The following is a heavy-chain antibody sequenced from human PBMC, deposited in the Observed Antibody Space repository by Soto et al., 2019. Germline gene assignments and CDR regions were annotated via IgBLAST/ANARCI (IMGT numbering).Heavy chain of an antibody. D-gene: IGHD3-22*01. CDR1: GGSISSYY. CDR2: IDYSGST. J-gene: IGHJ6*02. Sequence: ASEPLSLTCTVPGGSISSYYWSWIRQPPGKGLEWIGYIDYSGSTNYNPSLKGRVTISVDTSKNQFAQKLGSVTAADPAVYYCAGERYYYDSSGSFMDVWGQGTTVTVSS. V-gene: IGHV4-59*01. CDR3: AGERYYYDSSGSFMDV.